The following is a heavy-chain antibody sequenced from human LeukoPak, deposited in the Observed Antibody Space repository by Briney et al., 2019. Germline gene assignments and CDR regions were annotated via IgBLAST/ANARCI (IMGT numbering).Heavy chain of an antibody. D-gene: IGHD3-22*01. Sequence: SQTLSLTCTVSGGSISSGSYYWSWIRQPAGQGLEYIGRMYTSVSTNYNPSLKSRVTISVDTSKNPFSLKLSSVTAADTAVYYCARGYDGSGYYYRNWYFDLWGRGTLVTVSS. J-gene: IGHJ2*01. CDR3: ARGYDGSGYYYRNWYFDL. CDR2: MYTSVST. V-gene: IGHV4-61*02. CDR1: GGSISSGSYY.